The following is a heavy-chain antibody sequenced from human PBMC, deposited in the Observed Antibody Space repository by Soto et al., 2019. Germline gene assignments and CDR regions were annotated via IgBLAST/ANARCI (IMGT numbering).Heavy chain of an antibody. Sequence: DVQLEESGGGLVQPGESLRLSCEVSGFTLSMYSMTWVRQAPGKGLEWVAKIPQEGSDGHYVDSVKGRFTISRDNAKNSVYLQMNSLRAEDTAVYYCARGFSAGKGSPPDFWGQGSLVTVSS. CDR2: IPQEGSDG. CDR3: ARGFSAGKGSPPDF. CDR1: GFTLSMYS. J-gene: IGHJ4*02. V-gene: IGHV3-7*03. D-gene: IGHD6-13*01.